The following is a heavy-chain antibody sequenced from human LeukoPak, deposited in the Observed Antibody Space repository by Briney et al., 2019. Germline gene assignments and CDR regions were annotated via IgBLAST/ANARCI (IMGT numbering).Heavy chain of an antibody. V-gene: IGHV4-30-2*01. D-gene: IGHD1-1*01. Sequence: SETLSLTCAVSGGSISSGGYSWSWIRQPPGKGLEWIGYIYHSGSTYYNPSLKSRVTISVDRSKNQFSLKLSSVTAADTAVYYCARGSKRKGGDAFDIWGQGTMVTVSS. CDR2: IYHSGST. J-gene: IGHJ3*02. CDR1: GGSISSGGYS. CDR3: ARGSKRKGGDAFDI.